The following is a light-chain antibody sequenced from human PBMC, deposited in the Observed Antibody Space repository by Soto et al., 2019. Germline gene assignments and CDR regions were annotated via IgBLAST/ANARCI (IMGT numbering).Light chain of an antibody. CDR2: DAS. CDR3: QQFHNYPVT. CDR1: QEISNH. V-gene: IGKV1-16*02. Sequence: DIQMTQSPSSLSASVGDRVTITCRASQEISNHLAWFQQKPGKPPKSLIYDASNLQSGVPSKFSVSGSGTDFTLTISSLQPEDFATYYCQQFHNYPVTFGGGTKVEIK. J-gene: IGKJ4*01.